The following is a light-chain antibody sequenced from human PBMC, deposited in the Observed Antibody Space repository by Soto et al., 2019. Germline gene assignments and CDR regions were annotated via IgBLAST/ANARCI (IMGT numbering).Light chain of an antibody. V-gene: IGKV3-15*01. CDR2: GAS. CDR1: QSVSSN. Sequence: EIVMTQSPATLSGSPVEIAAGACRASQSVSSNLAWYQQKPGQAPRLLIYGASTRATGIPARFSGSGSGTDFTLTISSLQPEDFATYYCLHYYNYPQMFGQGTKVDIK. J-gene: IGKJ1*01. CDR3: LHYYNYPQM.